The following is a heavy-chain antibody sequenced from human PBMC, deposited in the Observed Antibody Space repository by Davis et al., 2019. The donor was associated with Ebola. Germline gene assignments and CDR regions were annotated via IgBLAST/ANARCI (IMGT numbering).Heavy chain of an antibody. V-gene: IGHV3-23*01. CDR2: ISGSGGST. CDR1: GFTFSSYA. Sequence: GESLKISCAASGFTFSSYAMNWVRQAPGKGLEWVSVISGSGGSTDYADSVKGWFTISRDNSRNTLYLQMNSLRAEDTAVYYCAKRGLGPNRPFDYWGQGTLVTVSS. J-gene: IGHJ4*02. D-gene: IGHD1-26*01. CDR3: AKRGLGPNRPFDY.